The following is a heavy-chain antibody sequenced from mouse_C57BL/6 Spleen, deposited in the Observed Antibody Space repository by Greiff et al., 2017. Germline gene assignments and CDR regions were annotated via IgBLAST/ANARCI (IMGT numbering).Heavy chain of an antibody. J-gene: IGHJ2*01. Sequence: QVQLQQPGAELVMPGASVTLSCKASGYTFTSYWMHWVKPRPGQGLEWIGEIDTSDSYTNYNQKFKGKSTLTVYKSSSTAYMQLSSLTSEDSAVYYCARGGWDAFDDWGQGTTLTVSS. D-gene: IGHD4-1*01. CDR1: GYTFTSYW. V-gene: IGHV1-69*01. CDR3: ARGGWDAFDD. CDR2: IDTSDSYT.